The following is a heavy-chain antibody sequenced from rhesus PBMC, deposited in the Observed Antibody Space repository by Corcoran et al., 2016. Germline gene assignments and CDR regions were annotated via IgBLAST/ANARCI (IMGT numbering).Heavy chain of an antibody. V-gene: IGHV4S11*01. J-gene: IGHJ5-1*01. CDR2: IYGSGST. CDR1: GGSFSSNY. D-gene: IGHD1-44*01. Sequence: QVQLQESGPGLVRPSETLSLTCAVSGGSFSSNYWSWIRLAPGRGLEWYGYIYGSGSTYYNPSIKSLVTLSVDTSKTQLSLKLTSGTAADTAGFYWARQGGTYNRFDVWGPGVLVTVSS. CDR3: ARQGGTYNRFDV.